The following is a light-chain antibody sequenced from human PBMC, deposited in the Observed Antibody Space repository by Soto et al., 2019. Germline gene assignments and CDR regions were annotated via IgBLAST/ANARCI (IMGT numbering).Light chain of an antibody. J-gene: IGLJ1*01. CDR3: SSWEDNPSTGL. CDR1: NSNIGKNY. V-gene: IGLV1-51*01. Sequence: QSVLTQPPSVSAAPGQTVTISCTGSNSNIGKNYVSWYQHHPGTAPKLLMYDNNKRPSGIPDRFSGSKSATSATLGITGLQTGDEADYYCSSWEDNPSTGLLGTGTKLTVL. CDR2: DNN.